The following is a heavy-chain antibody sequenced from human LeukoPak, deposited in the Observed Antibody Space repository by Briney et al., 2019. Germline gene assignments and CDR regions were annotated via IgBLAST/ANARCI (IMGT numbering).Heavy chain of an antibody. D-gene: IGHD3-22*01. Sequence: GGSLRLSCAASGFTFSSYSMNWVRQAPGKGLEWVSSISSSSSYIYYADSVKGRFTISRDNAKNSLYLQMNSQRAEDTAVYYCARDSTYYYDSSGYPPDYWGQGTLVTVSS. CDR3: ARDSTYYYDSSGYPPDY. CDR2: ISSSSSYI. V-gene: IGHV3-21*01. CDR1: GFTFSSYS. J-gene: IGHJ4*02.